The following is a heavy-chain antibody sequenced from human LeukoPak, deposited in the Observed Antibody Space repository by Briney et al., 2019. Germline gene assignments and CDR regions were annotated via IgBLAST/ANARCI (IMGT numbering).Heavy chain of an antibody. V-gene: IGHV1-46*01. Sequence: GASVKVSCKASGYTFTSYFMHWVRQAPGQGLEWMGIINPRDGSTRYAQKFQGRVTMTRDMSTSTVYMELSSQRSEDTAVYYCARDIGLPRGDLLPLDNWGQGTLVIVSS. D-gene: IGHD1-26*01. CDR3: ARDIGLPRGDLLPLDN. CDR2: INPRDGST. J-gene: IGHJ4*02. CDR1: GYTFTSYF.